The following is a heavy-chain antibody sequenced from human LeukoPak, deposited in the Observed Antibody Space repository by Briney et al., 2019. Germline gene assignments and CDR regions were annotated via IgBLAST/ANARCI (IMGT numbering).Heavy chain of an antibody. CDR3: ARGKSIESNDNYDSSGYYSWFLDY. CDR1: GGSICSYY. D-gene: IGHD3-22*01. J-gene: IGHJ4*02. CDR2: INHSGST. Sequence: SETLSLTCTVSGGSICSYYWSWIRQPPGKGLEWIGEINHSGSTNYNPSLKSRVTISVDTSKNQFSLKLSSVTAADTAVYYCARGKSIESNDNYDSSGYYSWFLDYWGQGTLVTVSS. V-gene: IGHV4-34*01.